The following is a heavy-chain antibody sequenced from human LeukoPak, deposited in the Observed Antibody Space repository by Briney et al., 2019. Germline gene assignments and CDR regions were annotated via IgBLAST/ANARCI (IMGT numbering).Heavy chain of an antibody. J-gene: IGHJ4*02. CDR2: IYPGDSDT. CDR1: GYSFSNYW. Sequence: GESLKISCKGSGYSFSNYWIVWVRQMPAKGLEWMGIIYPGDSDTRYSPSFQGQVTISVDESINTAYLQWSSLEASDNAMYYCARQYGRPFDYWGQGTLVTVSS. V-gene: IGHV5-51*01. D-gene: IGHD4-17*01. CDR3: ARQYGRPFDY.